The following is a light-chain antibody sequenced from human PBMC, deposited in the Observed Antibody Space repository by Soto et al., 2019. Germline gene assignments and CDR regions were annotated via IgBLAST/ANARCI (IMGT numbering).Light chain of an antibody. Sequence: EIVMTQSPATLSVSPGERATLSCRASQSVSSNLAWYQQKPGQAPRLLIYGASTRATGIPARFSGSGSGTEFTLTISSLQSEDFVVYYCQQYNIWPPWTFGQGTKVEIK. J-gene: IGKJ1*01. V-gene: IGKV3-15*01. CDR3: QQYNIWPPWT. CDR1: QSVSSN. CDR2: GAS.